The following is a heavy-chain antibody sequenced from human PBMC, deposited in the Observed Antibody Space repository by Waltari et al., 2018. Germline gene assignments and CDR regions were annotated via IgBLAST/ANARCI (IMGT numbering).Heavy chain of an antibody. J-gene: IGHJ3*02. D-gene: IGHD1-26*01. Sequence: QVQLLQSGAEVKKPGSSVKVSCKASGGSFRNYALSWGRQAPGQGLEWMGGIIPLFGKTNYAQKFQGRLTITADESTTIAYMDLSSLRFEDTAVYYCAKSGEWGAFDIWGQGTMVTVSS. CDR1: GGSFRNYA. V-gene: IGHV1-69*01. CDR3: AKSGEWGAFDI. CDR2: IIPLFGKT.